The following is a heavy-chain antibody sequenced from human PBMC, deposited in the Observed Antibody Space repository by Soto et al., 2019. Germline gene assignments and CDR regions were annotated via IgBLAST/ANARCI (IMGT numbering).Heavy chain of an antibody. D-gene: IGHD6-6*01. CDR1: GGSITSGGFF. V-gene: IGHV4-31*03. CDR2: IYYSGYT. CDR3: ARGSSPHYGMDV. J-gene: IGHJ6*02. Sequence: PSETLSLTCSVSGGSITSGGFFWSWVRQDPGEGLELIAYIYYSGYTYYHPSLKSRLSISMDTSKNQFSLKLSSVTAADTAVYYCARGSSPHYGMDVWGQGTTVT.